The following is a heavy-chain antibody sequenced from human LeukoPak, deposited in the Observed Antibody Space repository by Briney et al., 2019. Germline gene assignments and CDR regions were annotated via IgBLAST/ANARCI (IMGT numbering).Heavy chain of an antibody. D-gene: IGHD4-17*01. Sequence: ASVKVSCKASGYTFTSYYMHWVRQAPGQGLEWMGLINPSGGSTSYAQNFQGRVTMTRDTSTSTVYMELSSLRSEDTAVYYCARATVTLNWFDPWGQGTLVTVSS. J-gene: IGHJ5*02. V-gene: IGHV1-46*01. CDR3: ARATVTLNWFDP. CDR1: GYTFTSYY. CDR2: INPSGGST.